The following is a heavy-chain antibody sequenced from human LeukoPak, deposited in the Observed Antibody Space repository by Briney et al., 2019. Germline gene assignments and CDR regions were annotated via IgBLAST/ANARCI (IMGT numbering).Heavy chain of an antibody. CDR2: MNPNSGNT. D-gene: IGHD3-22*01. CDR1: GYTFTSYD. Sequence: ASVKVSCKASGYTFTSYDINWVRQATGQGLEWMGWMNPNSGNTGYAQKFQGRVTMTRNTSISTAYMELSSQRSEDTAVYYCARRQRITMIVVVIKDGMDVWGQGTTVTVSS. V-gene: IGHV1-8*01. J-gene: IGHJ6*02. CDR3: ARRQRITMIVVVIKDGMDV.